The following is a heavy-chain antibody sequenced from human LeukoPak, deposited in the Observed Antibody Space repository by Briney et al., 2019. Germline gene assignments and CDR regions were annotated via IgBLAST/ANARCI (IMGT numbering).Heavy chain of an antibody. Sequence: GGSLRLSCAASGFAFDDYGMSWVRQAPGKGLEWVSVIWYDGSNKYYADSVKGRFTISRDNSKTTLNLQMNSLRAEDTALYYCASDRAMVVGSSWYYDYWGQGTLVTVSS. D-gene: IGHD5-18*01. V-gene: IGHV3-33*08. J-gene: IGHJ4*02. CDR3: ASDRAMVVGSSWYYDY. CDR2: IWYDGSNK. CDR1: GFAFDDYG.